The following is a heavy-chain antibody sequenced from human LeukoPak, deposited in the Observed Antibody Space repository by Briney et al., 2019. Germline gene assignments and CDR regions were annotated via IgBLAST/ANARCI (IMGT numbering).Heavy chain of an antibody. V-gene: IGHV3-7*01. J-gene: IGHJ5*01. CDR2: IKTDGSEK. Sequence: PGGSLRLSCAASGFIFSDSYMSWVRQAPGKGLEWVATIKTDGSEKFHVVSVSGRFTISRDNTKDSLFLQMNSLRVDDTAVYYCVRGGTYWTVSWGQGTLVTVSS. CDR1: GFIFSDSY. CDR3: VRGGTYWTVS.